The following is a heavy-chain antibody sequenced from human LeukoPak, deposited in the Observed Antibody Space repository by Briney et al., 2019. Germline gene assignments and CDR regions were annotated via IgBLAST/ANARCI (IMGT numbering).Heavy chain of an antibody. CDR1: GFTVSSNY. Sequence: GGSLRLSCAASGFTVSSNYMSWVRQAPGKGLEWVSVIYSGGSTYYADSVKGRFTISRDNSKNTLYLQMNSLRAEDTAVYYCARDFTRGAGNFGYWGQGTLVTVSS. V-gene: IGHV3-53*01. J-gene: IGHJ4*02. CDR2: IYSGGST. D-gene: IGHD3-10*01. CDR3: ARDFTRGAGNFGY.